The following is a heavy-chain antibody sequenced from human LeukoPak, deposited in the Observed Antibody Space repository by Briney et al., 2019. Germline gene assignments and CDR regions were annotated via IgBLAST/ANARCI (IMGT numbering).Heavy chain of an antibody. CDR3: AKDRSSGFFDY. V-gene: IGHV3-23*01. CDR2: ISGSDGST. CDR1: GFTFSHYA. Sequence: GGSLRLSCATSGFTFSHYAMSWVRQAPGKGLEWVSDISGSDGSTHYADSVKGRFTISRDNSKKTLYLQMNSLRVEDTAVYYCAKDRSSGFFDYWGQGTLVTVSS. J-gene: IGHJ4*02. D-gene: IGHD6-19*01.